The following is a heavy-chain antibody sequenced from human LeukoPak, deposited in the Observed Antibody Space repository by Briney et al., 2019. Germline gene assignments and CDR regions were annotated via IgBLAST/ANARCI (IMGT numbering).Heavy chain of an antibody. CDR2: IYHSGNT. Sequence: SETLSLTCTVSGYSISSGYYWCWSRQPPGKGLWWTGNIYHSGNTYYKPSIKSRPTISIDPSKNPFSLKLSSVTATDTAVYYCTRPYFYDSSGSPDYWGQGTLVTVSS. CDR3: TRPYFYDSSGSPDY. CDR1: GYSISSGYY. J-gene: IGHJ4*02. V-gene: IGHV4-38-2*02. D-gene: IGHD3-22*01.